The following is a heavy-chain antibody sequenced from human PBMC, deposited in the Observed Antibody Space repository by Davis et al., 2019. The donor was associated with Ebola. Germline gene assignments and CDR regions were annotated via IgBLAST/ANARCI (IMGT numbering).Heavy chain of an antibody. CDR3: ARAARITMIVVVTHLAFDI. CDR2: INAGNGNT. J-gene: IGHJ3*02. D-gene: IGHD3-22*01. CDR1: GYTFTSYA. V-gene: IGHV1-3*01. Sequence: AASVKVSCKASGYTFTSYAMHWVRQAPGQRLEWMGWINAGNGNTKYSQKFQGRVTITRDTSASTAYMELSSLRSEDTAVYYCARAARITMIVVVTHLAFDIWGQGTMVTVSS.